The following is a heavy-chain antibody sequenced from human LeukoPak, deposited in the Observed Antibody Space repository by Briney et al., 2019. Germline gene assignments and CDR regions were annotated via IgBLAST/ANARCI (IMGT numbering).Heavy chain of an antibody. CDR3: ARDLPYYDFWSGRYYYGMDV. CDR1: GFTFSSYW. D-gene: IGHD3-3*01. V-gene: IGHV3-7*01. CDR2: IRQDGSEE. Sequence: GGSLRLSCAASGFTFSSYWMSWVRQAPGKGLEWVANIRQDGSEEFYVDSVKGRFTISRDNAKNTLYLQMNSLRAEDTAVYYCARDLPYYDFWSGRYYYGMDVWGQGTTVTVSS. J-gene: IGHJ6*02.